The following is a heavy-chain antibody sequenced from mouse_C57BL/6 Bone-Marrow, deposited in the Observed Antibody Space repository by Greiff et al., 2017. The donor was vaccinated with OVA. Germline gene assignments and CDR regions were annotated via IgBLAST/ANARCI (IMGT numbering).Heavy chain of an antibody. CDR3: ARWGAYRNNYAMDY. V-gene: IGHV1-59*01. J-gene: IGHJ4*01. D-gene: IGHD2-5*01. Sequence: QVQLQQSGAELVRPGTSVKLSCKASGYTFTCYSMHWVKQRPGQGLEWIGVIDPSDSYTNYNQKFKGKATLTVDTSSSTAYMQLSSLTSEDSAVYDLARWGAYRNNYAMDYWGQGTSVTVSS. CDR2: IDPSDSYT. CDR1: GYTFTCYS.